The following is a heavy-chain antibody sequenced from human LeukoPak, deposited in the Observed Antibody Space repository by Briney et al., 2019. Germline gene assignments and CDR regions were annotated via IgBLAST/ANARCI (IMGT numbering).Heavy chain of an antibody. Sequence: GGSLRLSCAASGFTFSSYSMNWVRQAPGKGLEWVSSISSSSSYIYYADSVKSRFTISRDNAKNSLYLQMNSLRAEDTAVYYCARDPSYYDSSGRYYYYMDVWGKGTTVTVSS. CDR3: ARDPSYYDSSGRYYYYMDV. D-gene: IGHD3-22*01. V-gene: IGHV3-21*01. CDR1: GFTFSSYS. CDR2: ISSSSSYI. J-gene: IGHJ6*03.